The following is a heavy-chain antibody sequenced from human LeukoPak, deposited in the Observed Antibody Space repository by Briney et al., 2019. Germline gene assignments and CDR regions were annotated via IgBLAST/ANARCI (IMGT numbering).Heavy chain of an antibody. J-gene: IGHJ4*02. V-gene: IGHV3-21*01. CDR1: GFTFSGYS. CDR2: ISSLSTYI. CDR3: ARLYIAVADY. Sequence: GGSLRLSCAASGFTFSGYSMNWVRQAPGKGLEWVSSISSLSTYIYYADSVKGRFTISRDNAKNSLYLQMNSLRAEDTAVYYCARLYIAVADYWGQGTLVTVSS. D-gene: IGHD6-19*01.